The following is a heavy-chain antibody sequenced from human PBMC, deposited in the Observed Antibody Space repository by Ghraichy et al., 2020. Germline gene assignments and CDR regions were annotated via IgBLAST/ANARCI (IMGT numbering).Heavy chain of an antibody. CDR2: INWNGGNT. J-gene: IGHJ6*02. V-gene: IGHV3-20*01. Sequence: GGSLRLSCAASGFTFDDYGMSWVRQAPGKGLEWVSGINWNGGNTDYADSVKGRFTISRDNAKNSLYLQMNSLRAEDTALYHCARLGGGRFLEWTPPYYYGMDVWGQGTTVTVSS. CDR3: ARLGGGRFLEWTPPYYYGMDV. D-gene: IGHD3-3*01. CDR1: GFTFDDYG.